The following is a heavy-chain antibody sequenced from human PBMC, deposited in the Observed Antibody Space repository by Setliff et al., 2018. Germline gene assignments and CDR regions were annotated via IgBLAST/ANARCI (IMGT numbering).Heavy chain of an antibody. J-gene: IGHJ3*01. CDR3: GRLGLAVAGSYDALDV. V-gene: IGHV5-51*01. Sequence: GESLTISCQVSGYSFSTKWIVWVRQMPGKGLEWMAMIYPGDSDVRKSPSFPGQVTLSADKSTNTAYLQWSSLKASDTAIYYCGRLGLAVAGSYDALDVWGQGTVVTVSS. D-gene: IGHD6-19*01. CDR1: GYSFSTKW. CDR2: IYPGDSDV.